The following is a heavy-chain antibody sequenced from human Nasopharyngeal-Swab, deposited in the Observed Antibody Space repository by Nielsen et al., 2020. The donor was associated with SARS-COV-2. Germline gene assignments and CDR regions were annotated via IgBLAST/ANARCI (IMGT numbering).Heavy chain of an antibody. V-gene: IGHV3-30-3*01. CDR2: ISYDGSNK. D-gene: IGHD2-15*01. CDR1: GFTFSSYA. J-gene: IGHJ4*02. Sequence: GESLKISCAASGFTFSSYAMHWVRQAPGKGPEWVAVISYDGSNKYYADSVKGRFTISRDNSKNTLYLRMNSLRAEDTAVYYCARDLGGYLDYWGQGTLVTVSS. CDR3: ARDLGGYLDY.